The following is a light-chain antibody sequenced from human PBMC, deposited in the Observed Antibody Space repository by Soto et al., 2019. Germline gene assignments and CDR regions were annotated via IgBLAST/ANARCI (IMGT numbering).Light chain of an antibody. CDR2: EVS. CDR1: SSDVGAYNY. V-gene: IGLV2-14*01. CDR3: SSYAGSTTYV. J-gene: IGLJ1*01. Sequence: QSALTQPASVSGSPGQSITISCTGTSSDVGAYNYVSWFQQHPGKAPTLIISEVSNRPSGVSNRFSGSKSGNAASLTISGLQAEDEADYYCSSYAGSTTYVFGTGTKVTVL.